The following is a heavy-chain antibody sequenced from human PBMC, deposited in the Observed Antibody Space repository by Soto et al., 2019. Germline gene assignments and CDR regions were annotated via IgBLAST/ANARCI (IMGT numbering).Heavy chain of an antibody. J-gene: IGHJ6*02. CDR3: AREAGSSSWYWPRYGMDV. CDR1: GFTFISHS. V-gene: IGHV3-21*01. CDR2: ISSSSIYI. Sequence: GGFLRLSCAVSGFTFISHSMNWVRQAPGKGLEWVSSISSSSIYIYYADSVKGRFTISRDNAKNSLYLQMNSLRAEDTAVYYCAREAGSSSWYWPRYGMDVWGQGTTVTVSS. D-gene: IGHD6-13*01.